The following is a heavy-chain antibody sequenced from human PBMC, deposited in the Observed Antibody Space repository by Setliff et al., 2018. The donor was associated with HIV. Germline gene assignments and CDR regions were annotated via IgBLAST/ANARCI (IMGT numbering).Heavy chain of an antibody. Sequence: PSETLSLTCTASGGSITNTDYYWGWVRQPPGKGLEWIGSFYYSGNTFYTPSLKRRVTISVDRSKNQVSLKMSSVTAADTAVYYCARGMRDDYFLDWGQGTLVTVSS. D-gene: IGHD4-17*01. V-gene: IGHV4-39*01. CDR3: ARGMRDDYFLD. CDR2: FYYSGNT. J-gene: IGHJ4*02. CDR1: GGSITNTDYY.